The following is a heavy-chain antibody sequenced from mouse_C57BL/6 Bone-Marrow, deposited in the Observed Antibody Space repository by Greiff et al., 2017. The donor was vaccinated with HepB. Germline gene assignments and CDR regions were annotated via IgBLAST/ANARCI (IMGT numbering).Heavy chain of an antibody. D-gene: IGHD1-1*01. CDR2: INPSSGYT. CDR1: GYTFTSYW. CDR3: ARRGGSSWFAY. Sequence: VQLQQSGAELAKPGASVKLSCKASGYTFTSYWMHWVKQRPGQGLEWIGYINPSSGYTKYNQKFKDKATLTADKSSITAYMQLSSLTYEDSAVYYCARRGGSSWFAYWGQGTLVTVSA. J-gene: IGHJ3*01. V-gene: IGHV1-7*01.